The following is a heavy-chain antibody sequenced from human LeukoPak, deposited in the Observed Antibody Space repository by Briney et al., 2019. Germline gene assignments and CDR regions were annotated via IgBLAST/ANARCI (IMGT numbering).Heavy chain of an antibody. CDR1: GGTFSSYA. Sequence: SVKVSCKASGGTFSSYAISWVRQAPGQGLEWMGGIIPIFGTANYAQKFQGGVTITADESSSTAYTELSSLRSEDTAVYYCARDGGFGEFASWGQGTLVTVSS. CDR3: ARDGGFGEFAS. V-gene: IGHV1-69*13. J-gene: IGHJ5*02. CDR2: IIPIFGTA. D-gene: IGHD3-10*01.